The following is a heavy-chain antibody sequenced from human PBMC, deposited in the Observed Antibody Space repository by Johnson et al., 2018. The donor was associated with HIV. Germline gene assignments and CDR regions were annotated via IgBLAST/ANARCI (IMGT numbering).Heavy chain of an antibody. J-gene: IGHJ3*02. CDR2: ISFDGNSR. CDR3: ARAAIVLLPAGIFDI. D-gene: IGHD2-2*01. Sequence: QVQLVESGGGVVQPGRSLRLSCAATGFTLRTYGMHWVRQAPGKGLEWVAVISFDGNSRYYADSVKGRFTISRDNSRNTLYLQMNSLRAEDAAVYYCARAAIVLLPAGIFDIWGQGTMVTVSS. CDR1: GFTLRTYG. V-gene: IGHV3-30*03.